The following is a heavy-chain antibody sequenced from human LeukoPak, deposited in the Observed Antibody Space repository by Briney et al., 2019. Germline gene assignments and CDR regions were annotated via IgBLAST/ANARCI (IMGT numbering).Heavy chain of an antibody. Sequence: SVKVSCKASGGTFSSYAISCVRQAPGQGLEWMGGIIPIFGTANYAQKFQGRVTITADKSTSTAYMELSSLRSEDTAVYYCARVGTKIAVAGQDYYYMDVWGKGTTVTVSS. D-gene: IGHD6-19*01. CDR2: IIPIFGTA. V-gene: IGHV1-69*06. CDR1: GGTFSSYA. J-gene: IGHJ6*03. CDR3: ARVGTKIAVAGQDYYYMDV.